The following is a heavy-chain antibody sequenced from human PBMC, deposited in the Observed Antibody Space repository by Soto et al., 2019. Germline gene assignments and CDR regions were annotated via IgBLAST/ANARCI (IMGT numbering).Heavy chain of an antibody. CDR3: AKEYCGGHCSSDYFDY. J-gene: IGHJ4*02. CDR2: ISRDGSVR. D-gene: IGHD2-21*01. V-gene: IGHV3-30*18. Sequence: QVQLVESGGGVVQPGRSLRLSCAASGFTFSNYGIHWVRQAPGNGLEWVAVISRDGSVRYYADSVKGRFTISRDNSKNXLDLQVNNLRAEDTAGYYCAKEYCGGHCSSDYFDYWGQGTLVTVSS. CDR1: GFTFSNYG.